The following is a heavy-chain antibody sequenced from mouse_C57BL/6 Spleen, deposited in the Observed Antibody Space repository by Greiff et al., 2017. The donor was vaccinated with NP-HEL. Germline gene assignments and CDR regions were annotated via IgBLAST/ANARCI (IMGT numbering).Heavy chain of an antibody. V-gene: IGHV1-26*01. Sequence: EVQLQQSGPELVKPGASVKISCKTSGYTFTDYYMNWVKQSHGKSLEWIGDINPNNGGTSYNQKFKGKATLTVDTSSSQAYMELRSLTSEDSAVYYCARSTTVPGYYFDYWGQGTTLTVSS. D-gene: IGHD1-1*01. J-gene: IGHJ2*01. CDR3: ARSTTVPGYYFDY. CDR1: GYTFTDYY. CDR2: INPNNGGT.